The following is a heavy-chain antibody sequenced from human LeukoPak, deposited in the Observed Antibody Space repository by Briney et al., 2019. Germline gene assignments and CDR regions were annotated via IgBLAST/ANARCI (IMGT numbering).Heavy chain of an antibody. Sequence: GGSLRLSCAASGLTVSSNYMSWVRQAPRKGLAWVSVIYSGGSTYYADSVKGRFTIYRDNSKNTLYLQMNSLRAEDTAVYYCARDRERYCSAGSCYDFPVDAFDIWGQGTMVTVSS. J-gene: IGHJ3*02. V-gene: IGHV3-66*01. CDR2: IYSGGST. D-gene: IGHD2-15*01. CDR1: GLTVSSNY. CDR3: ARDRERYCSAGSCYDFPVDAFDI.